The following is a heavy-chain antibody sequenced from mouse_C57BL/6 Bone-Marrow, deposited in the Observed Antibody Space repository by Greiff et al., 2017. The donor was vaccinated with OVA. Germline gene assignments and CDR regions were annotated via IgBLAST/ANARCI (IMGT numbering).Heavy chain of an antibody. D-gene: IGHD2-3*01. V-gene: IGHV5-17*01. Sequence: EVKVEESGGGLVKPGGSLKLSCAASGFTFSDYGMHWVRQAPEKGLEWVAYISSGRSTIYYAATVKGRFTISRDNAKNTLFLQMTRLRSEDTAMYYCARPFYEGYLAWFAYWGQGTLVTVSA. J-gene: IGHJ3*01. CDR1: GFTFSDYG. CDR2: ISSGRSTI. CDR3: ARPFYEGYLAWFAY.